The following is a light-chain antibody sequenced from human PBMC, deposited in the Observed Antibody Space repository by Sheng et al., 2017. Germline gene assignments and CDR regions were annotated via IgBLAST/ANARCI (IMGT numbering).Light chain of an antibody. Sequence: IQMTQSPSSLSASVGDRVTITCRASQGIGNELGWYQXKPGKAPKLLIYAISSLQSGVPSRSAAVDLAQISTLIISSLQPEDFATYYCLQDASFPYSFGQGTELVIK. CDR1: QGIGNE. V-gene: IGKV1-6*01. CDR3: LQDASFPYS. CDR2: AIS. J-gene: IGKJ2*03.